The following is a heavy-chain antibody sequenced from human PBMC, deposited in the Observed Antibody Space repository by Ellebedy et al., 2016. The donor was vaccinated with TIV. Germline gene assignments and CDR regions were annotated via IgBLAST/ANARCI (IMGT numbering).Heavy chain of an antibody. CDR1: GGSLPSSSLY. CDR3: VRIKSVEVPTAVDD. D-gene: IGHD2-2*01. J-gene: IGHJ4*02. Sequence: SETLSLTXTVYGGSLPSSSLYWGWIRQAPGKGLEWIGTIRNSGSTYFNPSLKSRVSMSIDMAANRFSLKLRSVSAADTAVYYCVRIKSVEVPTAVDDWGLGTLVTVSS. V-gene: IGHV4-39*07. CDR2: IRNSGST.